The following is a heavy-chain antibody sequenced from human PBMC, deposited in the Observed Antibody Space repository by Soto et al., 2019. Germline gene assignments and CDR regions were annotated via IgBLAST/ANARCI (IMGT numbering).Heavy chain of an antibody. D-gene: IGHD3-3*01. Sequence: GESLKISCKGSGYSFTIYWIGWVLQMPGRGLEWMGIIYPGDSDTRYSPSFQGQVTISADKSISTAYLQWSSLKASDTAIYYCARFPDFWSGYHYYFDYWGQGTLVTVSS. CDR2: IYPGDSDT. J-gene: IGHJ4*02. CDR3: ARFPDFWSGYHYYFDY. CDR1: GYSFTIYW. V-gene: IGHV5-51*01.